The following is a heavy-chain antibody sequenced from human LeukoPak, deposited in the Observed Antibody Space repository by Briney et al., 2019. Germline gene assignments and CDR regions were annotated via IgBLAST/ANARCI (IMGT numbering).Heavy chain of an antibody. V-gene: IGHV5-51*01. CDR2: IYPGDSDT. J-gene: IGHJ4*02. CDR3: ASGPPPYYYDTSGYY. D-gene: IGHD3-22*01. Sequence: GESLKISCKGSGYSFTTYWIGWVRQMPGKGPEWMGIIYPGDSDTRYSPSFQGQVTISADKSISTAYLQWSSLKASDTAMYYCASGPPPYYYDTSGYYWGQGTLVTVSS. CDR1: GYSFTTYW.